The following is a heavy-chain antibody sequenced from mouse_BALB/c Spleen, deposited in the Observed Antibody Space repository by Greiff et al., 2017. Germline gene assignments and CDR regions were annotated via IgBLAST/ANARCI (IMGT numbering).Heavy chain of an antibody. V-gene: IGHV6-6*02. D-gene: IGHD1-1*01. CDR1: GFTFSSYW. J-gene: IGHJ3*01. Sequence: EVKLVESGGGLVQPGGSMKLSCVASGFTFSSYWMSWVRQSPEKGLEWVAEIRLKSDNYATHYAESVKGKFTISRDDSKSRLYLQMNSLRAEDTGIYYCTYGTWFAYWGQGTLVTVSA. CDR3: TYGTWFAY. CDR2: IRLKSDNYAT.